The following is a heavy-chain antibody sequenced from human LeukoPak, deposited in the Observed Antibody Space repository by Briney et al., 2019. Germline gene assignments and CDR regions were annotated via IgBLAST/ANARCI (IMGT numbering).Heavy chain of an antibody. CDR2: ISGYSGHT. CDR1: GYTFSTYG. D-gene: IGHD6-19*01. J-gene: IGHJ4*02. Sequence: ASVKVSCTASGYTFSTYGITWVRQAPGQGLEWMGWISGYSGHTQYRQKFQGRVTMTTDTSTSTAHMELTSLTSGDTAVYYCARDKDLRAVAGTFDLWGQGTPVTVSS. CDR3: ARDKDLRAVAGTFDL. V-gene: IGHV1-18*01.